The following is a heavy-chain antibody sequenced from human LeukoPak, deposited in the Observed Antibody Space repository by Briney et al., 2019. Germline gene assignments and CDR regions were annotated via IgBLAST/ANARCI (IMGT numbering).Heavy chain of an antibody. CDR3: AKGRVSGYDSAFDY. V-gene: IGHV3-23*01. D-gene: IGHD5-12*01. CDR2: ISGSGGRT. Sequence: RTGGSLRLSCAASRFTFSSYGMHWVRQAPGKGLEWVSGISGSGGRTYYADSVKGRFTISRDNSKNTLYLQMNSLRAEDTAVYYCAKGRVSGYDSAFDYWGQGTLVTVSS. CDR1: RFTFSSYG. J-gene: IGHJ4*02.